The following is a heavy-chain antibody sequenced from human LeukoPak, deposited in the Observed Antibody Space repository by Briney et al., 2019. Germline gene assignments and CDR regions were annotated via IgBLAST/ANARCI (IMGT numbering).Heavy chain of an antibody. J-gene: IGHJ5*02. CDR3: ARVWFGELSGWFDP. Sequence: SETLSLTCAVSGGSISSGGYSWSWIRQPPGKGLEWIGYIYHSGSTYYNPSLKSRVTISVDRSKNQFSLKLSSVTAADTAVYYCARVWFGELSGWFDPWGQGTLVTVSS. V-gene: IGHV4-30-2*01. CDR1: GGSISSGGYS. D-gene: IGHD3-10*01. CDR2: IYHSGST.